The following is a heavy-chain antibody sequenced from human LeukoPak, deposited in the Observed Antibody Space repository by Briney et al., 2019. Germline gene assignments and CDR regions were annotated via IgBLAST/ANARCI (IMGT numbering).Heavy chain of an antibody. CDR2: INEHGTDS. CDR3: VRDETLWTLDW. D-gene: IGHD1-1*01. Sequence: GGSLRLSCTASGFTFSGHWIHWVRQAPGMGLVWVSRINEHGTDSMYAESVKGRFTISRDNAKNTVYLQMNSLRAEGTAVYYCVRDETLWTLDWWGQGTLVSVSS. J-gene: IGHJ4*02. V-gene: IGHV3-74*03. CDR1: GFTFSGHW.